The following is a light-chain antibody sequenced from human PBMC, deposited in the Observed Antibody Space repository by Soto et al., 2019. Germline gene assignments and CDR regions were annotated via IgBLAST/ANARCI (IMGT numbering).Light chain of an antibody. CDR1: QSVLYTYNSNNY. V-gene: IGKV4-1*01. CDR2: WAS. Sequence: DIVMTQSPDSLAVSLGERATINCRSSQSVLYTYNSNNYLAWYQQKPGQTPKLLIHWASTRESGVPDRFSGSGSATDFTLTIDSLQAEDVAVYYCQQYYTTPPTFGQGTKVEIK. CDR3: QQYYTTPPT. J-gene: IGKJ1*01.